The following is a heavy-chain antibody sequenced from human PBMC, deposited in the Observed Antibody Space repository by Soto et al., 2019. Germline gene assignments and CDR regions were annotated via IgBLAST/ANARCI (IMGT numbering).Heavy chain of an antibody. J-gene: IGHJ6*02. D-gene: IGHD5-18*01. V-gene: IGHV1-18*01. CDR2: ISGYNGNT. Sequence: QVQLVQSGAEVKKPGASVKVSCKASGYTFTSYGISWVRQAPGQGLEWMGWISGYNGNTNYAQKLQGRVTMTPDTSTSTAYMELRSLRSDDTAVYCGAGVKYSPPYYYYYGMDVWGQGTTVTVSS. CDR3: AGVKYSPPYYYYYGMDV. CDR1: GYTFTSYG.